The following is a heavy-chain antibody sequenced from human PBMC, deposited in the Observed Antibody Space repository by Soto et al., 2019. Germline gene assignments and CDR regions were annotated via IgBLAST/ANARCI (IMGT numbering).Heavy chain of an antibody. J-gene: IGHJ4*02. Sequence: SVKVSCKASGYTFTSYGISWVRQAPGQGLEWMGWISAYNGNTNYAQKLQGRVTMTTDTSTSTAYMELRSLRSEDTAVYYCARTWTQLFYFDFWGQGTLVTVSS. D-gene: IGHD5-18*01. CDR1: GYTFTSYG. CDR3: ARTWTQLFYFDF. V-gene: IGHV1-18*01. CDR2: ISAYNGNT.